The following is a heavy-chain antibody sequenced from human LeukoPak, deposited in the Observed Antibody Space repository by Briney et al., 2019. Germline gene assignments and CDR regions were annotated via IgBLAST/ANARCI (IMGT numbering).Heavy chain of an antibody. CDR3: ASGDNDPLFDY. CDR1: GGSISSGGYY. D-gene: IGHD1-1*01. CDR2: IYYSGST. Sequence: SETLSPTCTVSGGSISSGGYYWSWIRQHPGKGLEWIGSIYYSGSTNYNPSLQGRVTISLDTSRNQFSLKLSSVTAADTAVYYCASGDNDPLFDYWGQGTLVTVSS. V-gene: IGHV4-31*03. J-gene: IGHJ4*02.